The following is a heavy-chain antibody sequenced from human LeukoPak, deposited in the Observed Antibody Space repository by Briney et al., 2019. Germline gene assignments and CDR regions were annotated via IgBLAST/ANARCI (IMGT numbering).Heavy chain of an antibody. J-gene: IGHJ4*02. CDR1: GYTFTSYG. V-gene: IGHV1-18*01. Sequence: RASVKVSCKASGYTFTSYGISWVRQAPGQGLEWMGWISAYNGNTNYAQKLQGRVTMTTDTSTSTAYMELRSLRSDDTAVYYCARAAPYRTNGVCYVDYWGQGTLVTVSS. CDR2: ISAYNGNT. D-gene: IGHD2-8*01. CDR3: ARAAPYRTNGVCYVDY.